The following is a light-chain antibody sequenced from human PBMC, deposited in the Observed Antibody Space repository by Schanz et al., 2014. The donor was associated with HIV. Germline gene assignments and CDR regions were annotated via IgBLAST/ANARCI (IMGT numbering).Light chain of an antibody. CDR3: QSYDSSLSGSYV. CDR2: GNS. Sequence: QSVLTQPPSVSAAPGQRVTISCSGHSYSIGYNFVSWFQQLPGTAPKLLIYGNSNRPSGVPDRFSGSKSGTSASLAITGLQAEDEADYYCQSYDSSLSGSYVFGTGTKLTVL. CDR1: SYSIGYNF. V-gene: IGLV1-40*01. J-gene: IGLJ1*01.